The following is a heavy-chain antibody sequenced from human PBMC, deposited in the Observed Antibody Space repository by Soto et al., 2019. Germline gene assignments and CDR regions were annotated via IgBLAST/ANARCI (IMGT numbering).Heavy chain of an antibody. CDR3: ARQIYDSDTGPNFQYYFDS. V-gene: IGHV5-10-1*01. CDR1: GYSFSGYW. CDR2: IDPVYSLT. D-gene: IGHD3-22*01. J-gene: IGHJ4*02. Sequence: GESLKISCKGPGYSFSGYWITWVRQKPVKGLDWIERIDPVYSLTYYSPSFQCHVTISVPKSITSVILQYRILMASDSAMYYCARQIYDSDTGPNFQYYFDSWGQGTPVTVSS.